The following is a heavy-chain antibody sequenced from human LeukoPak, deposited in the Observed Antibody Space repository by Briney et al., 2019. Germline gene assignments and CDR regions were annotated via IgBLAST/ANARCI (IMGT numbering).Heavy chain of an antibody. Sequence: SETLSLTCTVSGGSISSSSYYWGWIRQPPGKGLEWIGEINHSGSTNYNPSLKSRVTISVDTSKNQFSLKLGSVTAADTAVYYCARPGDRYYYYYMDVWGKGTTVTISS. J-gene: IGHJ6*03. CDR1: GGSISSSSYY. V-gene: IGHV4-39*07. CDR3: ARPGDRYYYYYMDV. CDR2: INHSGST.